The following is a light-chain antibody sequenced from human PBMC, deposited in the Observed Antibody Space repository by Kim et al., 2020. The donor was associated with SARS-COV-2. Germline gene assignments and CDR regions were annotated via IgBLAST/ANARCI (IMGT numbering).Light chain of an antibody. CDR1: QDTTNW. Sequence: AGASDTSTQRASQDTTNWLAWHQQEPGKAPKLLIYAASNLQSGVPSRFSGSGSGKDFTLTISSLQPEDFATYYCQQANSYPWTFGQGTKVDIK. V-gene: IGKV1-12*01. J-gene: IGKJ1*01. CDR3: QQANSYPWT. CDR2: AAS.